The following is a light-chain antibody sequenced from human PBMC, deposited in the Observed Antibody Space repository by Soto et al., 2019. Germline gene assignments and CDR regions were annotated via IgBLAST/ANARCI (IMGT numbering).Light chain of an antibody. CDR2: DTS. CDR3: QQYNTWPPYT. Sequence: EIVMTQSPATLSVSPGERATLSCRASQSITSHLARYQQKPGQAPRLLIYDTSTRATDVPARFSGSGSGTEFTLTISSLLSEDFAVYYCQQYNTWPPYTFGQGTKLDSK. J-gene: IGKJ2*01. V-gene: IGKV3-15*01. CDR1: QSITSH.